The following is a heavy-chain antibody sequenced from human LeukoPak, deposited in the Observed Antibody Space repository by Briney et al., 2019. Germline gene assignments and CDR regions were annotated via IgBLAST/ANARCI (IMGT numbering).Heavy chain of an antibody. CDR3: ARAGGYNWNDDLDY. Sequence: GASVRFSCKASGYTFTSYGISWVRQAPGQGLEWMGWISDYSDDTNYAQKLQGRVTMTTDTSTSTAYMELRSLRSDDTAVYYCARAGGYNWNDDLDYWGQGTLASVSS. V-gene: IGHV1-18*01. D-gene: IGHD1-1*01. CDR1: GYTFTSYG. J-gene: IGHJ4*02. CDR2: ISDYSDDT.